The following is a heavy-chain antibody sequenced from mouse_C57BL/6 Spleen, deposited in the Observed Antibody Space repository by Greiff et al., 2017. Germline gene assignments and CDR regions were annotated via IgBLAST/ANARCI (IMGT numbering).Heavy chain of an antibody. J-gene: IGHJ2*01. V-gene: IGHV14-1*01. D-gene: IGHD1-1*01. CDR2: IDPEDGDT. CDR3: TTGGSSYDDY. Sequence: VQLQQSGAELVRPGASVKLSCTASGFNIKDYYMHWVKQRPEKGLEWIGRIDPEDGDTEYAPKFQGKVTMTADTSTNTAYLQLSSLTSGDTAVYYCTTGGSSYDDYWGQGTTLTVSS. CDR1: GFNIKDYY.